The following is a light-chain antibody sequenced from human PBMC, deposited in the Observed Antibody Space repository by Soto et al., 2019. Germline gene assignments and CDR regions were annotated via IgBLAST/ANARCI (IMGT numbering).Light chain of an antibody. CDR3: QQSYNTPLT. Sequence: DIQMTQSPSSLSASVGDRVTITCRASQSISSYLHWYQQKPGRAPKLLISVTSSLQSGVPSRFSGSASGTDFTLIISSLQPEDFATYYCQQSYNTPLTVGGGTKVDSK. CDR1: QSISSY. CDR2: VTS. J-gene: IGKJ4*02. V-gene: IGKV1-39*01.